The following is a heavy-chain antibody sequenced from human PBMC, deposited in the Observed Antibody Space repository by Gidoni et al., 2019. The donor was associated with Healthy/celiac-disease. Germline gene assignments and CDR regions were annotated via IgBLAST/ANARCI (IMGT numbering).Heavy chain of an antibody. J-gene: IGHJ6*02. Sequence: QVQLVESGGGVVQPGRSLRLSCAASGFTFSSYGMHWVRQAPGKGLEWVAVIWYDGSNKYYADSVKGRFTISRDNSKNMLYLQMNSLRAEDTAVYYCARDAIVATIGHYYYYYGMDVWGQGTTVTVSS. CDR2: IWYDGSNK. CDR3: ARDAIVATIGHYYYYYGMDV. D-gene: IGHD5-12*01. V-gene: IGHV3-33*01. CDR1: GFTFSSYG.